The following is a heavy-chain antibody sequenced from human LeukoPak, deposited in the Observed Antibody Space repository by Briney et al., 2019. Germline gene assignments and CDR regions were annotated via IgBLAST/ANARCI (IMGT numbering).Heavy chain of an antibody. Sequence: SETLSLTCVVSGGSISSGNWWSGVRQPPGEGLEWIGEVFHSGRTTYNPSLRSRVTMSVDNSKNQFSLKLGSVTAADTAVYYCARRGALVEFDYWGQGTLVTVSS. CDR1: GGSISSGNW. CDR2: VFHSGRT. J-gene: IGHJ4*02. D-gene: IGHD5-24*01. CDR3: ARRGALVEFDY. V-gene: IGHV4-4*02.